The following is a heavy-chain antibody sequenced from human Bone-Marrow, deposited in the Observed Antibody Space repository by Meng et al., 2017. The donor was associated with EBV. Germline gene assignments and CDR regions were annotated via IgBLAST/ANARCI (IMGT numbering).Heavy chain of an antibody. CDR3: ARGGSGYALDY. CDR1: GFTVSSSY. J-gene: IGHJ4*02. V-gene: IGHV3-53*01. CDR2: IYSGGST. D-gene: IGHD5-12*01. Sequence: VQLVESGGGLVRPGGSLRLSCAASGFTVSSSYMSWVRQAPGKGLEWVSVIYSGGSTYYADSVKGRFTISRDNSKNTLYLQMNSLRAEDTAVYYCARGGSGYALDYWGQGTLVTVAS.